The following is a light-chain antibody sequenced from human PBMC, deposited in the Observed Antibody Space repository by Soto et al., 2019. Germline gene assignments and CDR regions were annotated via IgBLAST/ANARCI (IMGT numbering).Light chain of an antibody. V-gene: IGLV2-8*01. CDR2: EVT. CDR3: NSYVGSNNYV. Sequence: QSALTQPPSASGSPGQSVTISCIGTASDIGRYNYVSWYQHHPGKVPKLIIYEVTKRPSGVPDRFSGSKSGNTASLTVSGLQADDEADYYCNSYVGSNNYVFGTGTKLTVL. CDR1: ASDIGRYNY. J-gene: IGLJ1*01.